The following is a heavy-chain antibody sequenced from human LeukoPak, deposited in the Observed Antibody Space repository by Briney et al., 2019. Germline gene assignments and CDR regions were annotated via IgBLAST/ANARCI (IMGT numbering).Heavy chain of an antibody. V-gene: IGHV3-23*01. CDR2: ISGSGGST. Sequence: GGSLRLSCAASGFTFSSYAMSWVRQAPGKGLEWVSAISGSGGSTYYADSVKGRFTISRDNSKNTLYLQMNSLRAEDTAVYYCAKASRAHLGTSWMDFDYWGQGTLVTVSS. D-gene: IGHD2-2*01. J-gene: IGHJ4*02. CDR1: GFTFSSYA. CDR3: AKASRAHLGTSWMDFDY.